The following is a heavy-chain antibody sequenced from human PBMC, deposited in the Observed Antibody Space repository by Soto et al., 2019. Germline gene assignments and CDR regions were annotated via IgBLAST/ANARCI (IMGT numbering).Heavy chain of an antibody. CDR1: GAALNSGNYY. V-gene: IGHV4-31*03. CDR3: ARLRIATNNYKWFDP. CDR2: IYVTGAV. J-gene: IGHJ5*02. D-gene: IGHD2-21*01. Sequence: SETLSLTCSVSGAALNSGNYYWSWIRQVPGKGLEWIGHIYVTGAVDYNPSLRDRITISRDTSERRFSLNLRLVTAADTAVYYCARLRIATNNYKWFDPWGQGTLVTVSS.